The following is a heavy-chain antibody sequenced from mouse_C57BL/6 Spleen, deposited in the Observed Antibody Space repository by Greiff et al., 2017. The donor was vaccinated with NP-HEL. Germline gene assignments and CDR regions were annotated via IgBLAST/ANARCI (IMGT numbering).Heavy chain of an antibody. Sequence: QVQLQQSGPELVKPGASVKISCKASGYAFSSSWMNWVKQRPGKGLEWIGRIYPGDGDTNYNGKFKGKATLTADKSSSTAYMQLSSLTSEDSAVYFCARGANYYGSSYEDYAMDYWGQGTSVTVSS. CDR3: ARGANYYGSSYEDYAMDY. V-gene: IGHV1-82*01. D-gene: IGHD1-1*01. CDR1: GYAFSSSW. CDR2: IYPGDGDT. J-gene: IGHJ4*01.